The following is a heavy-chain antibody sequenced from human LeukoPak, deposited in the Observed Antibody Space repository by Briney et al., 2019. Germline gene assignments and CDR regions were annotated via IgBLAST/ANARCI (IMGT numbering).Heavy chain of an antibody. CDR1: GFTVSSKY. V-gene: IGHV3-66*01. CDR2: IYTGDTT. J-gene: IGHJ4*02. CDR3: AKVGAVAAVDY. Sequence: GGPLRLSCAASGFTVSSKYMSWVRQAPGKGLEWVAVIYTGDTTYYADSVKGRFTISRDNSKNTLYLQMDGLRVEDTAVYYCAKVGAVAAVDYWGQGTLVTVSS. D-gene: IGHD6-19*01.